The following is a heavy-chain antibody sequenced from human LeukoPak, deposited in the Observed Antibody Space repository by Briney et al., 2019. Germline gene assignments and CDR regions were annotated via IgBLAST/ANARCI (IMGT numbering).Heavy chain of an antibody. V-gene: IGHV1-8*01. D-gene: IGHD2-8*01. CDR3: ARGNIVLMVYAITFDP. Sequence: ASVKVSCKASGYTFTGYDINWVRQATGQGLEWMGWMNPNSGNTGYAQKFQGRVTMTRNTSISTAYMELSSLRSEDTAVYYCARGNIVLMVYAITFDPWGQGTLVTVSS. CDR2: MNPNSGNT. J-gene: IGHJ5*02. CDR1: GYTFTGYD.